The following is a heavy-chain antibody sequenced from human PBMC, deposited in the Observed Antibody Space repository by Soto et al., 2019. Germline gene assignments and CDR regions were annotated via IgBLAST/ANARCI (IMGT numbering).Heavy chain of an antibody. D-gene: IGHD3-10*01. Sequence: SVKVSCKASGGTFSSYAISWVRQAPGQGLEWMGGIIPIFGTANYAQKFQGRVTITADESTSTAYMELSSLRSEDTAVYYCARVPYGSGSYYNDKNWFDPWGQGTLVTVSS. CDR3: ARVPYGSGSYYNDKNWFDP. CDR2: IIPIFGTA. V-gene: IGHV1-69*13. CDR1: GGTFSSYA. J-gene: IGHJ5*02.